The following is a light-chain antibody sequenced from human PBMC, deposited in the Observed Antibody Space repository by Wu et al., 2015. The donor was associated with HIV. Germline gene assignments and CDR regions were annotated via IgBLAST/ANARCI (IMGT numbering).Light chain of an antibody. CDR3: QQYNSYWAWT. CDR2: KAS. CDR1: QSVYSW. V-gene: IGKV1-5*03. J-gene: IGKJ1*01. Sequence: DIQMTQSPSTLSASVGDRVTLTCRASQSVYSWLAWYQHKPGKAPKLLIYKASSLESGVPSRFIGSGSGTEFTLTISSLQPDDFATYYCQQYNSYWAWTFGQGTKVEIK.